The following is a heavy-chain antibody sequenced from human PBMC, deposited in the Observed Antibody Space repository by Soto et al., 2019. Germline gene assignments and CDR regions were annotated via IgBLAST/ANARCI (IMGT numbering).Heavy chain of an antibody. CDR3: ARGLFYPGYFDH. CDR2: ISSDGNKR. V-gene: IGHV3-30*03. Sequence: GGSLRLSCAASGFTFSSSGMHWVRQAPGKGLEWVAVISSDGNKRYYADSVKGRFTISRDNSKNTLYLQMNSLRAEDTAVYYCARGLFYPGYFDHWGQGTLVTVSS. J-gene: IGHJ4*02. CDR1: GFTFSSSG.